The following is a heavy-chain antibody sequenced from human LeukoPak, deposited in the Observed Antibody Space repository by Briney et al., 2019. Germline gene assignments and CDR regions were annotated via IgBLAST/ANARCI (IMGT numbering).Heavy chain of an antibody. J-gene: IGHJ4*02. CDR3: AKEWYVGSPPDH. V-gene: IGHV3-30*02. CDR1: GFIFSDYG. D-gene: IGHD3-10*01. Sequence: GSLRLSCGVSGFIFSDYGMHWVRQAPGKGLEWVASIRFDGTNNNYADSVKGRFTISRDNSRNTLYLQMNSLRPEDTALYYCAKEWYVGSPPDHWGQGTQVTVSS. CDR2: IRFDGTNN.